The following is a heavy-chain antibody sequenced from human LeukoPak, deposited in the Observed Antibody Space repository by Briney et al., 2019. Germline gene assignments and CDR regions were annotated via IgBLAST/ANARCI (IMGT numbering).Heavy chain of an antibody. J-gene: IGHJ4*02. CDR1: GFTFSSYD. D-gene: IGHD2-15*01. CDR2: IGTAGDT. V-gene: IGHV3-13*01. CDR3: ARGGCSGGSCYPSPPGFDY. Sequence: PGGSLRLSCAASGFTFSSYDMHWVRQATGKGLEWVSAIGTAGDTYYPGSVKGRFTISRENAKNSLYLQMNSLRAGDTAVYYCARGGCSGGSCYPSPPGFDYWGQGTLVTVSS.